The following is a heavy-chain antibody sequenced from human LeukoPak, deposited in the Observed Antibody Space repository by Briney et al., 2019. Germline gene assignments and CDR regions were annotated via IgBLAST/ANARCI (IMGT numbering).Heavy chain of an antibody. Sequence: GASAKVSCKASGYTFTSYYMHWVRQAPGQGLEWMGIINPSGGSTSYAQKFQGRVTMTEDTSTDTAYMELSSLRSEDTAVYYCATSPFRPITIFGVVTDYWGQGTLVTVSS. J-gene: IGHJ4*02. D-gene: IGHD3-3*01. CDR1: GYTFTSYY. CDR2: INPSGGST. CDR3: ATSPFRPITIFGVVTDY. V-gene: IGHV1-46*01.